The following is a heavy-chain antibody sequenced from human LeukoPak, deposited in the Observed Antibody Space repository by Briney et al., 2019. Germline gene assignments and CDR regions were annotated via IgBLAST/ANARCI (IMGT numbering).Heavy chain of an antibody. CDR3: AKAGGGYNYGYSDY. CDR2: ISWNSGSI. D-gene: IGHD5-24*01. J-gene: IGHJ4*02. Sequence: GGSLRLSCAASGFTFDDYAMRWVRQAPGKGLEWVSGISWNSGSIGYADSVKGRFTISRDNAKNSLYLQMNSLRAEDTALYYCAKAGGGYNYGYSDYWGQGTLVTVSS. V-gene: IGHV3-9*01. CDR1: GFTFDDYA.